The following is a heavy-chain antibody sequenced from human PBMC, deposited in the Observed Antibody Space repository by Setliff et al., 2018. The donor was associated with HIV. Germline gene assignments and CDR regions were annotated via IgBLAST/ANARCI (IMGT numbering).Heavy chain of an antibody. CDR2: IRYDGSNK. V-gene: IGHV3-30*02. D-gene: IGHD2-2*01. J-gene: IGHJ5*02. Sequence: SCKASGYTFTDNYIHWVRQAPGKGLEWVAFIRYDGSNKYYADSVKGRFTISRDNSKNSLYLQMNSLRAEDTALYYCAKDIIPAGLFHDLWGQGTLVTVSS. CDR3: AKDIIPAGLFHDL. CDR1: GYTFTDNY.